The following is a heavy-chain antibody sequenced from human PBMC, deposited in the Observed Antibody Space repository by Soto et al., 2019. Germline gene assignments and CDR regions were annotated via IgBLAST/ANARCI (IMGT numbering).Heavy chain of an antibody. V-gene: IGHV3-48*03. CDR2: ISSSGSTI. J-gene: IGHJ4*02. CDR1: GFTFSSYE. CDR3: ARGPSRITIFGVVRDY. Sequence: EVQLVESGGGLVQPGGSLRLSCAASGFTFSSYEMNWVRQAPGKGLEWVSYISSSGSTIYYADSVKGRFTISRDNAKNSLYLQMNSLRAEDTAVYYCARGPSRITIFGVVRDYWGQGTLVTVSS. D-gene: IGHD3-3*01.